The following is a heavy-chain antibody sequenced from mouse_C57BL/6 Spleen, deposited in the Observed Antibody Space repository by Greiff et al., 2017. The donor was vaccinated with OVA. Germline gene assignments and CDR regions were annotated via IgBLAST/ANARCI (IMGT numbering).Heavy chain of an antibody. Sequence: QVQLQQPGAELVRPGSSVKLSCKASGYTFTSYWMHWVKQRPIQGLEWIGNIDPSDSETHYNQKFKDKATLTVDKSSSTAYMQLSSLTSEDSAVYYCARKGRRDSYFDHWGQGTTLPVSS. CDR3: ARKGRRDSYFDH. D-gene: IGHD3-3*01. V-gene: IGHV1-52*01. CDR1: GYTFTSYW. J-gene: IGHJ2*01. CDR2: IDPSDSET.